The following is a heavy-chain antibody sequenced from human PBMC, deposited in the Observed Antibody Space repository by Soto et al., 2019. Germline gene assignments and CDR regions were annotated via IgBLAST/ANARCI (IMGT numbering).Heavy chain of an antibody. V-gene: IGHV3-9*01. CDR3: VKDRGGGVVIFDGFDV. CDR2: ISWNSGSI. D-gene: IGHD3-22*01. Sequence: ESGGGLVQPGRSLRLSCAASGFTIDDYAMHWVRQAPGEGLEWVSGISWNSGSISYADSVKGRFTISRDNAKNSLYLRMNSLRTEDTALYYCVKDRGGGVVIFDGFDVWGQGTTVTVSS. J-gene: IGHJ3*01. CDR1: GFTIDDYA.